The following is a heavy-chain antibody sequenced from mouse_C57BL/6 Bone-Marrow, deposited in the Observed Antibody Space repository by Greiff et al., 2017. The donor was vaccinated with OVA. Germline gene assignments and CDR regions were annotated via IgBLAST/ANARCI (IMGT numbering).Heavy chain of an antibody. CDR1: GYTFTDYY. Sequence: QVQLQQSGAELVRPGASVKLSCKASGYTFTDYYINWVKQRPGQGLEWIARIYPGSGNTYYNEKFKGKATLTAEKSSSTAYMQLSSLTSEDSAVYFCARRLLRYSFYFDYWGQGTTLTVSS. D-gene: IGHD1-1*01. CDR3: ARRLLRYSFYFDY. J-gene: IGHJ2*01. CDR2: IYPGSGNT. V-gene: IGHV1-76*01.